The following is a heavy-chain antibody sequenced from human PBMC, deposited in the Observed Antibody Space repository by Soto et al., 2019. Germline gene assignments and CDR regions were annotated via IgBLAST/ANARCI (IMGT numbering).Heavy chain of an antibody. CDR1: GYSFTSYW. V-gene: IGHV5-51*01. CDR3: ARQLYSSSWYN. J-gene: IGHJ4*02. D-gene: IGHD6-13*01. CDR2: IHPSDSDT. Sequence: RQISCEASGYSFTSYWIAWVRQMPGKGLEWMGIIHPSDSDTRYSPSFQGQVTISVDKSISTAYLQWSSLKASDTAMYYCARQLYSSSWYNWGQGTLVTVSS.